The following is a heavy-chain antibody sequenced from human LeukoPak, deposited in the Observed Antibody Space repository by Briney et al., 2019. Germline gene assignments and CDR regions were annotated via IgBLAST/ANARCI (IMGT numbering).Heavy chain of an antibody. J-gene: IGHJ4*02. V-gene: IGHV4-31*02. CDR1: GXSXXSGGFX. Sequence: XSLTXXXXGXSXXSGGFXWSWIRQHPGKGLEWIGYIYYSGTTYYNPSLKSRVSLSVDTSQNQFSLQLRSVTAADTAVYYCARGPYIGSYLTSGYFDNWGQGTPVTVSS. CDR3: ARGPYIGSYLTSGYFDN. CDR2: IYYSGTT. D-gene: IGHD3-10*01.